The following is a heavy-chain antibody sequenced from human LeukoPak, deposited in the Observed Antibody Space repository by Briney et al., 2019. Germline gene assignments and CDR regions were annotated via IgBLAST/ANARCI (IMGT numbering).Heavy chain of an antibody. V-gene: IGHV4-61*05. CDR2: IYYSGST. D-gene: IGHD3-9*01. Sequence: PSETLSLTCTVSGGSISSSSYYWSWIRQPPGKGLEWIGYIYYSGSTNYNPSLKSRVTISVDTSKNQFSLKLSSVTAADTAVYYCARCYFDWLLFSNWFDPWGQGTLVTVSS. CDR1: GGSISSSSYY. CDR3: ARCYFDWLLFSNWFDP. J-gene: IGHJ5*02.